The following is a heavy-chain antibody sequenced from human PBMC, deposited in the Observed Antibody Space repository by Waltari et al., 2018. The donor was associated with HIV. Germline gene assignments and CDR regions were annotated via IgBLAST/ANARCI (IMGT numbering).Heavy chain of an antibody. CDR2: IYPDDTT. Sequence: EVLLVESGGGLIQPGGSLGLSCTASNSSISAKHVTWIRQVPGGSLEWVAFIYPDDTTHYADSVSGRFTISRAKSRTKVFLLMNSLFVDDTATYFCATGVRYYGPWGQGTRVTVSS. V-gene: IGHV3-53*01. J-gene: IGHJ5*02. D-gene: IGHD3-22*01. CDR3: ATGVRYYGP. CDR1: NSSISAKH.